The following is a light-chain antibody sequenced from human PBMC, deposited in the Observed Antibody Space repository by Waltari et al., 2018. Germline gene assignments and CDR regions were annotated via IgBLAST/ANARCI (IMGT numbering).Light chain of an antibody. J-gene: IGKJ2*01. CDR3: QQRSNWTPHT. Sequence: EIVLTQSPATLSLSPGETATLSCRASQSVGTYLAWYQQKPGQAPRLLIYDASNRATGIPPRFRGSGSGTDFTLTISSLEAEDFAVYYCQQRSNWTPHTFGQGAGWRSN. CDR2: DAS. CDR1: QSVGTY. V-gene: IGKV3-11*01.